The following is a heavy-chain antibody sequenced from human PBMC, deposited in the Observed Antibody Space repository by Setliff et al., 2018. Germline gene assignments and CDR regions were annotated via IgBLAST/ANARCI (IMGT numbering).Heavy chain of an antibody. V-gene: IGHV1-18*01. CDR1: GYTFRSYG. CDR3: AREGVDTRSSTDYRYYMDV. Sequence: ASVKVSCKTSGYTFRSYGVSWVRQAPGQGLEWMGWISAYSGDTIYAQKLQGRVTMTTDTSTSTVYMELSSLRSEDTAVYYCAREGVDTRSSTDYRYYMDVWGKGTTVTVSS. J-gene: IGHJ6*03. D-gene: IGHD5-18*01. CDR2: ISAYSGDT.